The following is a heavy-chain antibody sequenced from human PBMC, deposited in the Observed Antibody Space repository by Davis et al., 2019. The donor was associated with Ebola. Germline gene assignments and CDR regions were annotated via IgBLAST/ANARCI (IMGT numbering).Heavy chain of an antibody. Sequence: AASVKVSCKAAGGTLRTHGISWVRQAPGQGLEWMGGIIPIFGTANYAQKFQGRVTITADESTSTAYMELSSLRSEDTAVYYCARGPGGSVVTPSGGHYYYGMDVWGQGTTVTVSS. CDR1: GGTLRTHG. D-gene: IGHD4-23*01. CDR2: IIPIFGTA. J-gene: IGHJ6*02. V-gene: IGHV1-69*13. CDR3: ARGPGGSVVTPSGGHYYYGMDV.